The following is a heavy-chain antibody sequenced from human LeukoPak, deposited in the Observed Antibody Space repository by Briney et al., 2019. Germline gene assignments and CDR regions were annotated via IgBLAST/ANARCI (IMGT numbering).Heavy chain of an antibody. Sequence: PGGSLRLSCAASGFTFSSYGMHGVRQAPGKGLEWVAVISYDGSNKYYADSVKGRFTISRDNSKNTLYLQMNSLRAEDTAVYYCAKASSSGWYGLGGYWYFDLWGRGTLVTVSS. CDR3: AKASSSGWYGLGGYWYFDL. CDR2: ISYDGSNK. D-gene: IGHD6-19*01. V-gene: IGHV3-30*18. J-gene: IGHJ2*01. CDR1: GFTFSSYG.